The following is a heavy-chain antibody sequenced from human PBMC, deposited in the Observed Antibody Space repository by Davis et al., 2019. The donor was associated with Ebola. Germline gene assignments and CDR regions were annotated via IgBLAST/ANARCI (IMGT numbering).Heavy chain of an antibody. CDR3: ARDRGNPLRTRGHDY. J-gene: IGHJ4*02. D-gene: IGHD3-16*01. CDR1: GFTFSSYW. V-gene: IGHV3-48*04. CDR2: ISSSGSTI. Sequence: GESLKISCAASGFTFSSYWMSWVRQAPGKGLEWVSYISSSGSTIYYADSVKGRFTISRDNAKNSLYLQMNSLRAEDTAVYYCARDRGNPLRTRGHDYWGQGTLVTVSS.